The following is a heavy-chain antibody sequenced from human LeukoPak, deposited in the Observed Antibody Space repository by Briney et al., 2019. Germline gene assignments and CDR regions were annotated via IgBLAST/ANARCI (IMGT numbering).Heavy chain of an antibody. J-gene: IGHJ6*03. D-gene: IGHD3-10*01. V-gene: IGHV3-48*04. CDR2: ITNSGNSR. Sequence: TGGSLRLSCAASGFTFSSYGMHWVRQAPGRGLEWVSYITNSGNSRYHADSVKGRFTISRDNAKNSLYLQMNSLRAEDTAVYYCAREVLITMVRGIIDYYYMDVWGKGTTVTISS. CDR1: GFTFSSYG. CDR3: AREVLITMVRGIIDYYYMDV.